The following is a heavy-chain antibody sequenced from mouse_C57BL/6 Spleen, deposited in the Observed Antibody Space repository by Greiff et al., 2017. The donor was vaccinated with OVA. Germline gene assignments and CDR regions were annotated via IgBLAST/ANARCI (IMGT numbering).Heavy chain of an antibody. D-gene: IGHD1-1*01. CDR3: AITTVAKVPDY. J-gene: IGHJ2*01. CDR2: INPSSGYT. CDR1: GYTFTSYT. Sequence: QVQLQQSGAELARPGASVKMSCKASGYTFTSYTIHWVKQRPGQGLEWIGYINPSSGYTKYNQKFKDKATLTADKSSSTAYMQLSSLTSEDSAVYYCAITTVAKVPDYWGQGTTLTVSS. V-gene: IGHV1-4*01.